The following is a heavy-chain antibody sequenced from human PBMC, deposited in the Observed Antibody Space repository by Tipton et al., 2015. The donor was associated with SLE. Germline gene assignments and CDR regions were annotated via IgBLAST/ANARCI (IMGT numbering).Heavy chain of an antibody. Sequence: TLSLTCTVSGDPISSRDYYWGWIRQPPGKGLEWIGTVYYTGSIYYNPFLESRLTISVDTPKNQFSLRLTSVTAADTAIYYCARHQDTAVVVSAVDFWGQGKMVMVSS. V-gene: IGHV4-39*07. J-gene: IGHJ4*02. CDR1: GDPISSRDYY. CDR2: VYYTGSI. D-gene: IGHD2-8*02. CDR3: ARHQDTAVVVSAVDF.